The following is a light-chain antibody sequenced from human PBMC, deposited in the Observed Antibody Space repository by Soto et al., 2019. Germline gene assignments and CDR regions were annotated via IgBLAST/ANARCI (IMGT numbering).Light chain of an antibody. J-gene: IGKJ1*01. CDR1: HSVGSS. CDR3: LQRGNWPPT. CDR2: DAS. Sequence: EIVLTQSPGTLSLSPGERASLSCRASHSVGSSLGWYQQKPGQAPSLLIYDASKRATGIPARFVGSGSGTDFTLTISSLEPEDFAVYYCLQRGNWPPTFGQGTKVDI. V-gene: IGKV3-11*01.